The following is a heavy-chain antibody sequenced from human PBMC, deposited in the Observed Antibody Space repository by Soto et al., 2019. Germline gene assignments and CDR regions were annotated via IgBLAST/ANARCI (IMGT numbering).Heavy chain of an antibody. CDR2: TYYRSKWYN. D-gene: IGHD6-13*01. J-gene: IGHJ4*02. CDR3: ARDQGVAAAGTNYFDY. CDR1: GDSVSSNSAA. V-gene: IGHV6-1*01. Sequence: PSQTLSLSCAISGDSVSSNSAAWNWIRQSPSRGLEWLGRTYYRSKWYNDYAVSVKSRITINPDTSKNQFSLQLNSVTPEDTAVYYCARDQGVAAAGTNYFDYWGQGTLVTVSS.